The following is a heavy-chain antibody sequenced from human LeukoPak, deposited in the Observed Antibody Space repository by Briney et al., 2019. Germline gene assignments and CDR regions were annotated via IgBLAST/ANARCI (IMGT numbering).Heavy chain of an antibody. CDR2: IKGDGSGK. CDR1: GFTFSSYW. D-gene: IGHD6-25*01. V-gene: IGHV3-7*01. CDR3: GAATVS. J-gene: IGHJ5*02. Sequence: PGGSLRLSCAASGFTFSSYWISWVRQAPGKGLEWVANIKGDGSGKNYVDSVKGRFTISRDNAKKSVFLQMTSLRVEDTGVYYCGAATVSWGQETLVTVSS.